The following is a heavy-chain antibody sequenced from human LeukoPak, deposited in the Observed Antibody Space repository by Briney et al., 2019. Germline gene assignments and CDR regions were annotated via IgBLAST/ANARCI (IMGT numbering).Heavy chain of an antibody. D-gene: IGHD3-10*01. J-gene: IGHJ4*02. V-gene: IGHV3-7*04. CDR2: INQVASEK. Sequence: GGSLTLSFAASGFTISFYWMSWVREVRGKGLELVANINQVASEKNYVDSVKGRFTISRDNAKNSLYLQMNSVRAEDMAMYYCVRDGGYYGPDSWGQGALVSVSS. CDR3: VRDGGYYGPDS. CDR1: GFTISFYW.